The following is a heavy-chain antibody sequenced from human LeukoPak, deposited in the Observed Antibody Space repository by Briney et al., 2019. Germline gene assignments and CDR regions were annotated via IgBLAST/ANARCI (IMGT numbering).Heavy chain of an antibody. CDR1: GFTFDNFW. V-gene: IGHV3-9*01. CDR3: AKSDSYFSGWYDY. Sequence: GGSLRLSCAASGFTFDNFWMNWVRQAPGEGLEWVSGISWNGGSLDYADSVKGRFTISRDNAKNSLYLRMNSLRPEDTAFYYCAKSDSYFSGWYDYWGQGTLVTVSS. D-gene: IGHD6-19*01. CDR2: ISWNGGSL. J-gene: IGHJ4*02.